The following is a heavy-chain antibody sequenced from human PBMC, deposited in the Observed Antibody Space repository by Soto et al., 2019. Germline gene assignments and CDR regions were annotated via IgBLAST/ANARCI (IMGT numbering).Heavy chain of an antibody. CDR1: GYTFTGCY. CDR3: ARGVSMVRGVIAPGMDV. CDR2: INPNSGAT. V-gene: IGHV1-2*04. J-gene: IGHJ6*02. Sequence: ASVNVSCKSSGYTFTGCYMHWVRQAPGQGLEWMGWINPNSGATNYAQKFQGWVTMTRDTSISTAHMEVSRLRSDDTAVYYCARGVSMVRGVIAPGMDVWGQGTTVTVSS. D-gene: IGHD3-10*01.